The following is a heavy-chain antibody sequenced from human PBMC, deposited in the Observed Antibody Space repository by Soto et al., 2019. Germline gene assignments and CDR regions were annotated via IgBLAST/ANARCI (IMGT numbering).Heavy chain of an antibody. Sequence: ASVKVSCKASGGTFSSYAISWVRQAPGQGLEWMGGIIPIFGTANYAQKFQGRVTITADESTSTAYMELSSLRSEDTAMYYCARVRAGVVGATTYFDYWGQGTLVTVSS. CDR1: GGTFSSYA. CDR3: ARVRAGVVGATTYFDY. J-gene: IGHJ4*02. D-gene: IGHD1-26*01. V-gene: IGHV1-69*13. CDR2: IIPIFGTA.